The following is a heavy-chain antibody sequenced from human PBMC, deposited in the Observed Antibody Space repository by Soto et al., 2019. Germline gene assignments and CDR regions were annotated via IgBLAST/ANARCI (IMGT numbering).Heavy chain of an antibody. CDR3: ARGGLTDYFDY. Sequence: QVQLVESGGGVVQPGRSLRLSCAASGFTFSSYGMHWVRQAPGKGLEWVAVIWYDGSNKYYADSVKGRFTISRDNSKNTLYLQMNSLRAEDTAVYYCARGGLTDYFDYWGQETLVTVSS. CDR1: GFTFSSYG. CDR2: IWYDGSNK. V-gene: IGHV3-33*01. J-gene: IGHJ4*02. D-gene: IGHD2-21*02.